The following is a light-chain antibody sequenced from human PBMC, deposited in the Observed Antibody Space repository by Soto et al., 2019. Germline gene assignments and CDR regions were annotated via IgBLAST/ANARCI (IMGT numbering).Light chain of an antibody. J-gene: IGKJ4*01. Sequence: DMVFTRSPATLSLSHGDRAPLSCRASQSVSSYLAWYQQRPGQPPRLLIYGASNRATGVPTRFSGSGTGTQFTLTIRSLQSEDFAVYSCQQFSEYPRTFGRGTKVDIK. CDR2: GAS. CDR3: QQFSEYPRT. V-gene: IGKV3-15*01. CDR1: QSVSSY.